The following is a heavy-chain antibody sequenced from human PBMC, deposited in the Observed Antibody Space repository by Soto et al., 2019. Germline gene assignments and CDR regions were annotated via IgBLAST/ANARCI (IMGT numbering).Heavy chain of an antibody. CDR2: ISYDGSKK. CDR3: AKDFEVLAATYYFDY. D-gene: IGHD2-15*01. CDR1: GFTFSSYG. Sequence: QVQLVESGGGVVQPGRSLRLSCAASGFTFSSYGMHWVRQAPGKGLEWVAVISYDGSKKYYADSVKGRFTISRDNSKNTLYLQMNSLRAEDTAVYYCAKDFEVLAATYYFDYWGQGTLVTVSS. V-gene: IGHV3-30*18. J-gene: IGHJ4*02.